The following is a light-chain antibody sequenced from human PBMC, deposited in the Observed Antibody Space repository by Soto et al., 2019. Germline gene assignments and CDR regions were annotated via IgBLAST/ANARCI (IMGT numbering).Light chain of an antibody. J-gene: IGLJ1*01. V-gene: IGLV2-8*01. CDR2: EVN. CDR3: SSYGCCSND. Sequence: QSVMTHPYAASGSPGQSVAISCTGTSSDVGGYNYVSWYQQHPGKAPKLMIYEVNKRPSGVPDRSSGSKSGNTSSLTVSGLQAEDVADYYCSSYGCCSNDFGTGNK. CDR1: SSDVGGYNY.